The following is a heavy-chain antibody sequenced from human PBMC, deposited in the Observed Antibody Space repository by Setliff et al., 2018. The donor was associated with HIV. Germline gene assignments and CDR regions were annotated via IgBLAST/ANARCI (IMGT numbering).Heavy chain of an antibody. J-gene: IGHJ5*02. CDR2: IYYSGTT. CDR1: GGSISSSDYY. CDR3: AVSAGGFGA. V-gene: IGHV4-39*01. Sequence: SETLSLTCPVSGGSISSSDYYWGWIRQPPGKGLEWIGSIYYSGTTYYNPSLKSRITISVDTSKNQFSLKLSSVTAAYTAVYDCAVSAGGFGAWGQGLLVTVSS.